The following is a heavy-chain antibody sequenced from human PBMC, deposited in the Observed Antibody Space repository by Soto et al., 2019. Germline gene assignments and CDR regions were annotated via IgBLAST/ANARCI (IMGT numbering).Heavy chain of an antibody. Sequence: PGGSLRLSCAASGFTFSSYAMHWVRQAPGKGLEWVAVISYDGSNKYYADSVKGRFTISRDNSKNTLYLQMNSLRAEDTAVYYCARGFRGSGSYHYYGMDVWGQVTTVTVSS. CDR2: ISYDGSNK. D-gene: IGHD3-10*01. CDR1: GFTFSSYA. J-gene: IGHJ6*02. V-gene: IGHV3-30-3*01. CDR3: ARGFRGSGSYHYYGMDV.